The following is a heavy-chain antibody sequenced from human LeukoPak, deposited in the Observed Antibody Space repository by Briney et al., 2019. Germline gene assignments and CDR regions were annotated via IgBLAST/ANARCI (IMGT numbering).Heavy chain of an antibody. Sequence: SETLSLTCAVSGGSISSGGYSWSWIRQPPGKGLEWIGFISYSGNTNYNPSLKSRVSISVDTSKNQFSLKLTSMTAADTAVYYCARGALLWFGDKMEYYFDYWGQGTLLTVSS. CDR2: ISYSGNT. V-gene: IGHV4-61*08. J-gene: IGHJ4*02. D-gene: IGHD3-10*01. CDR1: GGSISSGGYS. CDR3: ARGALLWFGDKMEYYFDY.